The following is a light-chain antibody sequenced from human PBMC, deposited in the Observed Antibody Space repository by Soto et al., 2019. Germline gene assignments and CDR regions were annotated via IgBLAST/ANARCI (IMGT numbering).Light chain of an antibody. V-gene: IGLV2-14*01. CDR1: SSDVGRYNT. Sequence: QSVLTQPASVSGSPAQTITISCTGTSSDVGRYNTVSWYQHHPGKAPKLIIYEVTHRPAGISDRFSASKSGNTASLTISGLQAEDEADYYCISLRVNHLYVFGSGTKVTVL. CDR2: EVT. CDR3: ISLRVNHLYV. J-gene: IGLJ1*01.